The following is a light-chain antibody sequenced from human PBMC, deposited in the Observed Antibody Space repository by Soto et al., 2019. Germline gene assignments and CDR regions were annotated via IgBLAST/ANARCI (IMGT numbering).Light chain of an antibody. Sequence: QSALTQPASVSGSPGQSITISCTGTSSDVGGYNYVSWYQQHPGKAPKFMIYDVSNRHSGVSNRFSGSKSGNTASLTISGLQAEDEADYYCSSYTPNNTRQRVFGTGTKLTVL. CDR3: SSYTPNNTRQRV. V-gene: IGLV2-14*01. J-gene: IGLJ1*01. CDR1: SSDVGGYNY. CDR2: DVS.